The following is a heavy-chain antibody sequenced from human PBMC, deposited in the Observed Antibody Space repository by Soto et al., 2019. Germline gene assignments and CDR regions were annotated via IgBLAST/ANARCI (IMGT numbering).Heavy chain of an antibody. D-gene: IGHD6-13*01. CDR1: GFTFSSYG. CDR3: ARGLWIAANWFDP. Sequence: QVQLVESGGGVVQPGRSLRLSCAASGFTFSSYGMHWVRHAPGKGLEWVAVIWYDGSNKYYADSVKGRFTISRDNSNNTLYLQMNSLRAEDTAVYYCARGLWIAANWFDPWGQGTLVTVSS. J-gene: IGHJ5*02. CDR2: IWYDGSNK. V-gene: IGHV3-33*01.